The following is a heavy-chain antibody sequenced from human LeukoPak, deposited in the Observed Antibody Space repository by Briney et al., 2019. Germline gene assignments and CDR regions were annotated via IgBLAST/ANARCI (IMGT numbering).Heavy chain of an antibody. CDR2: IIPIFGTA. CDR3: ARGTYTAFGLPFDY. V-gene: IGHV1-69*13. Sequence: GASVKVSCKASGGTFSSYAISWVRQAPGQGLEWMGGIIPIFGTANYAQKFQGRVTITADESTSTAYMELSSLRSEDTAVYYRARGTYTAFGLPFDYWGQGTLVTVSS. D-gene: IGHD3-3*01. J-gene: IGHJ4*02. CDR1: GGTFSSYA.